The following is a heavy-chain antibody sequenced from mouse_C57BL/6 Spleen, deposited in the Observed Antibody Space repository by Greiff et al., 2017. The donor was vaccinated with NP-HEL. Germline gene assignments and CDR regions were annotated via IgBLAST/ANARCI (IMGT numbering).Heavy chain of an antibody. Sequence: QVQLQQPGAELVKPGASVKVSCKASGYTFTSYWMHWVKQRPGQGLEWIGRIHPSDGDTNYNQKFKGKATLTVDKSSSTAYMQLSSLTSEDSAVYYCAIIITTVVAPFDDWGQGTTLTVSS. D-gene: IGHD1-1*01. CDR3: AIIITTVVAPFDD. V-gene: IGHV1-74*01. J-gene: IGHJ2*01. CDR1: GYTFTSYW. CDR2: IHPSDGDT.